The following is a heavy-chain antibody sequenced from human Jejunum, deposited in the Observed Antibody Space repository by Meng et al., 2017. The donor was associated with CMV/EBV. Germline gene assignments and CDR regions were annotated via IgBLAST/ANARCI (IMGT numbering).Heavy chain of an antibody. V-gene: IGHV1-18*01. CDR3: ARGHYYPYYYYMDV. Sequence: GYSFTSYGIIWVRQAPGQGLEWLGWISGYNGNTNYAQKLQGRVTMTTDTSTSTAYMDLRSLRSDDTAVYYCARGHYYPYYYYMDVWGQGTTVTVSS. J-gene: IGHJ6*02. D-gene: IGHD3-10*01. CDR1: GYSFTSYG. CDR2: ISGYNGNT.